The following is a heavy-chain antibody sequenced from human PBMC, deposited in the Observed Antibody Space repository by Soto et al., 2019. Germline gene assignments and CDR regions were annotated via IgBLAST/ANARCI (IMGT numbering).Heavy chain of an antibody. D-gene: IGHD3-3*01. CDR2: IIPILGIA. Sequence: SVTVSCTASGGTFSSYTISWVRQAPGQGLEWMGRIIPILGIANYAQKFQGRVTITADKSTSTAYMELSSLRSEDTAVYYCARGRVLRFLEWPQSFDYWGQGTLVTVSS. J-gene: IGHJ4*02. CDR3: ARGRVLRFLEWPQSFDY. CDR1: GGTFSSYT. V-gene: IGHV1-69*02.